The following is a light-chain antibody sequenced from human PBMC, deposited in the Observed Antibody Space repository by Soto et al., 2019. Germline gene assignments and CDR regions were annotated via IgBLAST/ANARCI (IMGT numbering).Light chain of an antibody. CDR3: SSHTSSSPYV. V-gene: IGLV2-14*03. CDR1: GSDSGGHRY. CDR2: DVS. J-gene: IGLJ1*01. Sequence: QSALTQPASVSGSPGQSITISCTRTGSDSGGHRYVSWYQQYPGKAPKPIIYDVSNRPSGVSNRFSGSKSGNTASLTISGLQAVDEADYYCSSHTSSSPYVFGTGTKVTVL.